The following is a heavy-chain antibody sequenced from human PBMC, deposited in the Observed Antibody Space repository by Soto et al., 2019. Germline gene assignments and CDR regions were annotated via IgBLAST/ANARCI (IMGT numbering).Heavy chain of an antibody. CDR1: GYTFTSYG. CDR3: ARHEVARVAGTRNWDY. J-gene: IGHJ4*02. Sequence: QVQLVQSGAEVKKPGASVKVSCKASGYTFTSYGISWVRQAPGQGLEWVGWISAYNGNTNYAQKLQGRVTMTTDTSTSTAYMELRSLRSDDTAVYYCARHEVARVAGTRNWDYWGQGTLVTVSS. V-gene: IGHV1-18*01. CDR2: ISAYNGNT. D-gene: IGHD6-19*01.